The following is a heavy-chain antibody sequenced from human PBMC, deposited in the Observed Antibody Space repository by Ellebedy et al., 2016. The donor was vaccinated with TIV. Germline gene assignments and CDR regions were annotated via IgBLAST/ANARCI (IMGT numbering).Heavy chain of an antibody. J-gene: IGHJ4*02. D-gene: IGHD6-19*01. CDR2: ISGSASHS. Sequence: GESLKISXAASGFTFNSYAINWVRQAPGKGLEWVSVISGSASHSYYADSVKGRFTISRDNSKNTVYLQMSSLTAEDTAVYYCAKVGWSSGWPHDYWGQGTLVTVSS. CDR3: AKVGWSSGWPHDY. CDR1: GFTFNSYA. V-gene: IGHV3-23*01.